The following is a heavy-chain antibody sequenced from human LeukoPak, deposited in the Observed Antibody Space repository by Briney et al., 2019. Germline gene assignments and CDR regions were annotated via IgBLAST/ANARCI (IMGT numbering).Heavy chain of an antibody. CDR2: IKQDGSEK. Sequence: GGSLRLSCAASGFTFSSYWMSWVRQAPGKGLEWVANIKQDGSEKYYVDSVKGRFTISRDNDKNSLYLQMNSLRAEDTAVYYCARSLILGVVRLVALDHWGQGTLVTVSS. CDR3: ARSLILGVVRLVALDH. J-gene: IGHJ4*02. CDR1: GFTFSSYW. D-gene: IGHD1-26*01. V-gene: IGHV3-7*01.